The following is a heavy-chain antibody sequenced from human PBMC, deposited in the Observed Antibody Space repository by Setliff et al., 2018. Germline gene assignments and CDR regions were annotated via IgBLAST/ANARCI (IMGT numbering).Heavy chain of an antibody. CDR3: ARAAGYSSSWYHYYYGMDV. CDR2: INHSGST. D-gene: IGHD6-13*01. CDR1: GYSIRSDYY. Sequence: PSETLSLTCTVSGYSIRSDYYWSWIRQPPGKGLEWIGEINHSGSTNYNPSLKSRVTISVDTSKNQFSLTLSSVTAADTAVYYCARAAGYSSSWYHYYYGMDVWGQGTTVTVSS. J-gene: IGHJ6*02. V-gene: IGHV4-38-2*02.